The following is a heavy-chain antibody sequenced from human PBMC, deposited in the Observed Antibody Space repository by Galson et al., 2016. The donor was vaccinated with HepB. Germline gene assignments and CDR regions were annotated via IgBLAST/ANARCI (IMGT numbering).Heavy chain of an antibody. J-gene: IGHJ5*02. V-gene: IGHV4-4*07. Sequence: SETLSLTCSVSGGSISSWYWTWIRQPAGRGLEWIGRMYISGSTNYNPSLKSRVTISVDMSKNQVSLKLRSVTAVDTAVYYCSRKEAGNYLPFGPWGQGTRVIVSS. CDR2: MYISGST. CDR1: GGSISSWY. CDR3: SRKEAGNYLPFGP. D-gene: IGHD4-23*01.